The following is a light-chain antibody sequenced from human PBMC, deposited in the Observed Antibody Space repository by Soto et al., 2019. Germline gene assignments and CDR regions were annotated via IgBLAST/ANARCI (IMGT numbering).Light chain of an antibody. CDR2: DAS. CDR3: QQYDNYPLT. CDR1: QSVRSW. V-gene: IGKV1-5*01. J-gene: IGKJ4*01. Sequence: DIQMTQSPATLSASVGDRVTFTCRASQSVRSWLAWYQQKPGTAPNLLIFDASRLENGVPSRFSGSGSGTEFTLTISSLQPDDFATYYCQQYDNYPLTFGGRTKVDTK.